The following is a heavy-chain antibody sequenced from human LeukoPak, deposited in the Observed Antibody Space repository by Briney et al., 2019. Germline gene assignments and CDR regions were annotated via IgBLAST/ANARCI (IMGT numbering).Heavy chain of an antibody. V-gene: IGHV3-48*04. CDR2: ISSSSTTI. CDR3: ARSNPYFDTSGPLDC. CDR1: GFTFSSYS. J-gene: IGHJ4*02. D-gene: IGHD3-22*01. Sequence: PGGSLRLSCAASGFTFSSYSMNWVRQAPGKGLEWVSYISSSSTTIYYADSVKGRFTISRDNAKKSVLLQMNSLRAEDTAVYYCARSNPYFDTSGPLDCWGQGTLVTASS.